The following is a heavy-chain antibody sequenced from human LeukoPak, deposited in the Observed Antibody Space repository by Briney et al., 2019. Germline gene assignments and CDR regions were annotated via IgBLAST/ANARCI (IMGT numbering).Heavy chain of an antibody. CDR1: GYTFTSYY. Sequence: GASVKVSCKASGYTFTSYYMHWVRQAPGQGIEGMGIINPSGGSTSYAQKFQGRVTMTRDTSTSTVYMELSSLRSEDTAVYYCARDRGIDDSSGTMGYWGQGTLVTVSS. CDR3: ARDRGIDDSSGTMGY. CDR2: INPSGGST. D-gene: IGHD3-22*01. J-gene: IGHJ4*02. V-gene: IGHV1-46*01.